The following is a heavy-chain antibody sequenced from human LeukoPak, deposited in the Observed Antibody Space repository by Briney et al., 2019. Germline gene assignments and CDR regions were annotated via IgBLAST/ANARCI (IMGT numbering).Heavy chain of an antibody. Sequence: GGSLRLSCAASGFTFSDYYMSWIRQAPGKGLEWVSYISSSGSTIYYADSVKGRFTISRDNARNSLYLQMNSLRAEDTAVYYCARDDIVVVPARQYYYYGMDVWGQGTTVTVSS. J-gene: IGHJ6*02. V-gene: IGHV3-11*01. CDR2: ISSSGSTI. D-gene: IGHD2-2*01. CDR3: ARDDIVVVPARQYYYYGMDV. CDR1: GFTFSDYY.